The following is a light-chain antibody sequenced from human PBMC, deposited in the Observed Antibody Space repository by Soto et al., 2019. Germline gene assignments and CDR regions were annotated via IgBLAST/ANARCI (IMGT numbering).Light chain of an antibody. Sequence: EIMLTQSPCTLSLSPGERATLSCWARHNVDSNYLSWHQQKPGQAPRIIILGASGRATGIPDRFSGSGSGTDSPLTISRLEPEDFVVYYCQQYGSLSWTFGQGTKVEIK. J-gene: IGKJ1*01. CDR1: HNVDSNY. CDR3: QQYGSLSWT. V-gene: IGKV3-20*01. CDR2: GAS.